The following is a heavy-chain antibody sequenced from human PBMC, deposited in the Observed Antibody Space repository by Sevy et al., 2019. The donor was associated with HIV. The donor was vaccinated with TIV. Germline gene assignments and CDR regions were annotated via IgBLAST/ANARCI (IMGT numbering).Heavy chain of an antibody. CDR3: AKEGGSHYDTSGSFDD. V-gene: IGHV3-23*01. J-gene: IGHJ4*02. Sequence: GGSLRLSCAASGFTFRNYAMTWVHQAPGKGLEWVSTISDSGVITYYADFVQGRFTISRDNSKNTLYLQMNSLRAEDTAVFYCAKEGGSHYDTSGSFDDWGQGTRVTVSS. CDR2: ISDSGVIT. CDR1: GFTFRNYA. D-gene: IGHD3-22*01.